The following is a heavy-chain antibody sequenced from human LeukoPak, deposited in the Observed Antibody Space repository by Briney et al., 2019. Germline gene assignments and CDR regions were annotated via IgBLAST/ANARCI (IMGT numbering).Heavy chain of an antibody. Sequence: SETLSLTCAVYGGSFSGYYWSWIRQPPGKGLEWIGEINHSGSTNYNPSLKSRVTISVDTSKNQFSLKLSSVTAAATAVYYCARRLGATAMVDYWGQGTLVTVSS. CDR1: GGSFSGYY. CDR3: ARRLGATAMVDY. D-gene: IGHD5-18*01. CDR2: INHSGST. V-gene: IGHV4-34*01. J-gene: IGHJ4*02.